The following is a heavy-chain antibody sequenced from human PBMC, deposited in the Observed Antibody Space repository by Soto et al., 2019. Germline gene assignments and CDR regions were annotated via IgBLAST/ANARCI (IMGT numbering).Heavy chain of an antibody. CDR2: ISGSGGST. CDR1: GLTFSTYA. CDR3: AKDWTTTMVNPISEH. J-gene: IGHJ4*02. V-gene: IGHV3-23*01. Sequence: GVYLRLPCAASGLTFSTYAMSRVRQAPGKGLEWVSAISGSGGSTYYADSVKGRFTISRDNSKNTLYLQMNSLRAEDTAVYYCAKDWTTTMVNPISEHGGQGILVAGSS. D-gene: IGHD5-18*01.